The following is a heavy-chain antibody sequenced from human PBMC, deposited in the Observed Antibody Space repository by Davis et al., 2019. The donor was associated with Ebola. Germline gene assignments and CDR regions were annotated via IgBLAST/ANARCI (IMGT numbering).Heavy chain of an antibody. D-gene: IGHD2-21*01. J-gene: IGHJ4*02. CDR1: GFTFRNYA. V-gene: IGHV3-30*04. CDR2: ISYDGSLR. Sequence: GESLKISCAASGFTFRNYAFNWVRQAPGKGLEWVSAISYDGSLRYQADSVKGRFTISRDNSMNTVFLQMNSLRAADTAVYYCARGGVAYSDLDYWGQGTLVAVSS. CDR3: ARGGVAYSDLDY.